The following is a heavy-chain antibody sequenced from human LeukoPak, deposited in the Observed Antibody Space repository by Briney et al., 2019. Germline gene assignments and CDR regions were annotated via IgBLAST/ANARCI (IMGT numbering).Heavy chain of an antibody. J-gene: IGHJ3*02. V-gene: IGHV3-21*01. Sequence: GGSLRLSCAASGFTFSSHTINWVRQAPGKGLEWVSSISGSSSYIYYADSVKGRFTISRDNAKNSPYLQMNSLRAEDTAVYYCARWVVAATPNTFDIWGQGTMVTVSS. CDR3: ARWVVAATPNTFDI. D-gene: IGHD2-15*01. CDR1: GFTFSSHT. CDR2: ISGSSSYI.